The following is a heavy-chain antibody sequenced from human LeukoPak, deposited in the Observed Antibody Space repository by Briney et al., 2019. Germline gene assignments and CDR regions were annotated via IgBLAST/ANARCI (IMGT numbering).Heavy chain of an antibody. CDR1: GFTVSSTY. D-gene: IGHD5-18*01. CDR3: AKDWGYTTMVSYYFDY. Sequence: GGSLRLSCAASGFTVSSTYMSWVRQAPGKGLEWVSIIYSGGSTYYADSVKGRFTISRDNSKNTLYLQMNSLRAEDTAVYYCAKDWGYTTMVSYYFDYWGQGALVTVSS. V-gene: IGHV3-66*01. CDR2: IYSGGST. J-gene: IGHJ4*02.